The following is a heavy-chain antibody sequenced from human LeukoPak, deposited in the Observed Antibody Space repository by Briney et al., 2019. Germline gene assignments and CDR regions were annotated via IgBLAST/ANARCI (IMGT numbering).Heavy chain of an antibody. J-gene: IGHJ4*02. D-gene: IGHD4-17*01. CDR2: IYSGGNT. CDR3: ARVSPNTVTTLQYFDY. Sequence: PGGSLRPSCTVSGFTVSSNSMSWVRQAPGKGLEWVSFIYSGGNTHYSDSVKGRFTISRGNAKNSLYLQMNSLRAEDTAVYYCARVSPNTVTTLQYFDYWGQGTLVTVSS. V-gene: IGHV3-53*01. CDR1: GFTVSSNS.